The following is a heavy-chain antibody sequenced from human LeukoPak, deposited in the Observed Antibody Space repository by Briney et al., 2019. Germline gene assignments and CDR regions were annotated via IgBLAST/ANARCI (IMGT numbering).Heavy chain of an antibody. V-gene: IGHV4-59*12. D-gene: IGHD3-10*01. CDR3: ASETFYYGWGSRYNGV. CDR2: LYSSGST. Sequence: SETLSLTCTVSGGSISSYYWSWIRQPPGKGLEWIGFLYSSGSTNYNPSLKTRVTFSVAASKNQFSRKLRSVSAADPAVYYCASETFYYGWGSRYNGVWGKGTTVTVSS. CDR1: GGSISSYY. J-gene: IGHJ6*04.